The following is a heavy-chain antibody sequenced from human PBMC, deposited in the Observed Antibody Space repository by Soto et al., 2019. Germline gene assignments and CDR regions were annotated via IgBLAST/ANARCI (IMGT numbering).Heavy chain of an antibody. V-gene: IGHV3-48*02. CDR3: ARDFEDTSGDYGEDNAFDI. J-gene: IGHJ3*02. CDR2: ISSSSSTI. CDR1: GFTFSSYS. D-gene: IGHD4-17*01. Sequence: EVQLVESGGGLVQPGGSLRLSCAASGFTFSSYSMNWVRQAPGKGLEWVSYISSSSSTIYYADSVKGRFTISRDNAKNSLYLQMNSLRDEDTAVYYCARDFEDTSGDYGEDNAFDIWGQGTMVTVSS.